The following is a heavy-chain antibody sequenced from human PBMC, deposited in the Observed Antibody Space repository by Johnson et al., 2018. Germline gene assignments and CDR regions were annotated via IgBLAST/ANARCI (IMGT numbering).Heavy chain of an antibody. CDR2: ISSSSNTI. D-gene: IGHD5-18*01. V-gene: IGHV3-48*01. CDR1: GFTFSSYS. J-gene: IGHJ4*02. Sequence: VQLVQSGGVVVQPGGSLRLSCAASGFTFSSYSMNWVRQAPGKGLEWVSSISSSSNTIYYADSVRGRFTISRDNSKNTLNLQMNSLRAEDTAFYYCAKDGRGYSYGDYWGQGTLVTVSS. CDR3: AKDGRGYSYGDY.